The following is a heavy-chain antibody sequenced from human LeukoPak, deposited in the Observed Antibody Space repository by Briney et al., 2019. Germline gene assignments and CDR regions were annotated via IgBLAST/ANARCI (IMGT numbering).Heavy chain of an antibody. V-gene: IGHV3-66*04. Sequence: GGSLRLSCAASGFTVSSNYMSWVRQAPGKGLEWVSFIYSGGSTYYADSVKGRFTISRDNSKNTLYLQMNSLRAEDTAVYYCAKHHYDSSGYYSSPIFYYFDYWGQGTLVTVSS. CDR2: IYSGGST. CDR3: AKHHYDSSGYYSSPIFYYFDY. CDR1: GFTVSSNY. J-gene: IGHJ4*02. D-gene: IGHD3-22*01.